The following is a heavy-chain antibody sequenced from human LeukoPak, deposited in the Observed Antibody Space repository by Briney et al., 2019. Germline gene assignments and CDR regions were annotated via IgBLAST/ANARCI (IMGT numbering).Heavy chain of an antibody. Sequence: PGGSLRLSCAASGFTFSSYGMHWVRQAPGKGLEWVAVISYDGSNEYYADSVKGRFTISRDNSKNTLYLQMNSLRAEDTAVYYCAKDEGLGAAGRGFDYWGQGTLVTVSS. V-gene: IGHV3-30*18. D-gene: IGHD6-13*01. CDR2: ISYDGSNE. CDR3: AKDEGLGAAGRGFDY. J-gene: IGHJ4*02. CDR1: GFTFSSYG.